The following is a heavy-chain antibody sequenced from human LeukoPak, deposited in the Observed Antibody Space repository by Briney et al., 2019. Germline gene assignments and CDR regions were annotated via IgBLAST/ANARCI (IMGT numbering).Heavy chain of an antibody. J-gene: IGHJ3*02. CDR2: IKSGGHT. D-gene: IGHD3-16*01. CDR3: AKDPNGDYVGAFDT. Sequence: AGGSLRLSCATSGLTFNSYAMTWVRQAPGKGLQWVSSIKSGGHTYYADSVKGGFTVSRDNSKNTMYLQMNSLTAEDTAVYYCAKDPNGDYVGAFDTWGQGTMVTVSS. V-gene: IGHV3-23*01. CDR1: GLTFNSYA.